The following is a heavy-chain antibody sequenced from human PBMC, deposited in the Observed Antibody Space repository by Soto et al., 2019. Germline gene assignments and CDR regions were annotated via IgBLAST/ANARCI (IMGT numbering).Heavy chain of an antibody. J-gene: IGHJ3*02. V-gene: IGHV3-30*18. D-gene: IGHD7-27*01. CDR3: AKDLGHGGRGAFDI. Sequence: QVQLVESGGGVVQPGRSLRLSCAASGFTFSSYGMHWFRQAPGKGLEWVELISYDGSNKYYADSVKGRFTISRDNSKNTLYLQVNSLRTEDTAVYYCAKDLGHGGRGAFDIWGQGTMVTVSS. CDR2: ISYDGSNK. CDR1: GFTFSSYG.